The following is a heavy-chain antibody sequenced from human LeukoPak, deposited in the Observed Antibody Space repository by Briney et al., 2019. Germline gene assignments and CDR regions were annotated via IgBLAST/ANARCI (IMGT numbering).Heavy chain of an antibody. Sequence: PGGSLRLFCAASGFSFSSYWMSCVRQAPGKGLEWVANIKEDGSEKYYVDSVKVRLTISRDNAKNSLYLQMNSLRVEETAVYYCARGGSWTGSFTDFDYWGQGTLVTVSS. V-gene: IGHV3-7*03. D-gene: IGHD3/OR15-3a*01. CDR2: IKEDGSEK. CDR1: GFSFSSYW. CDR3: ARGGSWTGSFTDFDY. J-gene: IGHJ4*02.